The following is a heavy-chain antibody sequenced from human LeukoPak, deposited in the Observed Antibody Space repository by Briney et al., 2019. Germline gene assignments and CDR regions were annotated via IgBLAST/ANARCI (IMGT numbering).Heavy chain of an antibody. J-gene: IGHJ4*02. CDR1: GGSFSGYY. D-gene: IGHD2-15*01. CDR3: ARVQGYCSGGSCYGNDY. CDR2: INHSGST. Sequence: PSETLSLTCAVYGGSFSGYYWSWIRQPPGKGLEWIGEINHSGSTNYNPSLKSRVTISADTSKNQFSLKLSSVTAADTAVYYCARVQGYCSGGSCYGNDYWGQGTLVTVSS. V-gene: IGHV4-34*01.